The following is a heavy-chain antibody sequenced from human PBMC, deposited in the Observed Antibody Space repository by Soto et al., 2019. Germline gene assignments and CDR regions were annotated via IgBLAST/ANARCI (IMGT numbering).Heavy chain of an antibody. CDR3: KGEKMRDPLAKHFDL. CDR2: INPSGAPP. CDR1: GYNFTSYF. D-gene: IGHD6-13*01. V-gene: IGHV1-46*01. Sequence: QVQLVQSGAEVKKPGASVKISCKASGYNFTSYFMHWVRQAPGQGLEWMGIINPSGAPPTYTQKFPGKVTITRDTSTSTMYMELSSLKSEDPAVYFCKGEKMRDPLAKHFDLWGQGTLVTVSS. J-gene: IGHJ4*02.